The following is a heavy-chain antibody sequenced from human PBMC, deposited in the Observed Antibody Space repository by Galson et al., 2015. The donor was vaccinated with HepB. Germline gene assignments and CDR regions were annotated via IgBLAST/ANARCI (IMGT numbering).Heavy chain of an antibody. CDR2: ISTSSSTM. CDR1: GFNFNDYN. D-gene: IGHD3-10*01. CDR3: ARDRGGSGTYLSYFYGMDV. Sequence: SLRLSCAASGFNFNDYNMIWVRQAPGKGLEWVSSISTSSSTMYYADSVKGRFTISRDNAKNSLYLQMNSLRAEDTAVYYCARDRGGSGTYLSYFYGMDVWGQGTTVTVSS. J-gene: IGHJ6*02. V-gene: IGHV3-48*04.